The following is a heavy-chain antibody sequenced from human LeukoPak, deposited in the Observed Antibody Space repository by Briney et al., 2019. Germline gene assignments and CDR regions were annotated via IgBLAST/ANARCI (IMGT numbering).Heavy chain of an antibody. CDR3: AKEVSQWRTYFDN. CDR2: ISSSGSVI. D-gene: IGHD6-19*01. V-gene: IGHV3-48*03. Sequence: QPGGSLRLSCADSGFTFSSYEMNWVRQAPGKGLEWVSYISSSGSVIYYADSVKGRFTISRDNAKNSLYLQMNSLRPEDTAVYYCAKEVSQWRTYFDNWGQGTLVTVSS. J-gene: IGHJ4*02. CDR1: GFTFSSYE.